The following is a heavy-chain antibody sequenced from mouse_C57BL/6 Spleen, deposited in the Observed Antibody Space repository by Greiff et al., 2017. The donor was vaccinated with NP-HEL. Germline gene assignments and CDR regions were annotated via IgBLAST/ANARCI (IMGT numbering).Heavy chain of an antibody. CDR1: GYTFPSSW. D-gene: IGHD1-1*01. CDR3: ARDYYGSSPHWYFDV. V-gene: IGHV1-64*01. Sequence: QVQLQQPGAELVKPGASVKLSCKASGYTFPSSWMHWVKQRPGQGLEWIGMIHPNSGSTNYNEKFKSKATLTVDKSSSTAYMQLSSLTSEDSAVYDWARDYYGSSPHWYFDVGGTGTTVTVSS. J-gene: IGHJ1*03. CDR2: IHPNSGST.